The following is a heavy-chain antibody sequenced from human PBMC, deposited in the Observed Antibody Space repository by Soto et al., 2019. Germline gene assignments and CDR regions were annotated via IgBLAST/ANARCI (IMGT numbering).Heavy chain of an antibody. Sequence: QVQLVQSGAEVKKPGSPVKVSCKASGGTFSSYIITWVRQAPGQGLEWMGRIIPILDITYYAQRFQGRVTITADKSTSTAYMELSGLRSEDSAVYFCAKSPNPGSATSSYGMDVWGQGTTVTVSS. D-gene: IGHD7-27*01. CDR1: GGTFSSYI. CDR3: AKSPNPGSATSSYGMDV. V-gene: IGHV1-69*02. CDR2: IIPILDIT. J-gene: IGHJ6*02.